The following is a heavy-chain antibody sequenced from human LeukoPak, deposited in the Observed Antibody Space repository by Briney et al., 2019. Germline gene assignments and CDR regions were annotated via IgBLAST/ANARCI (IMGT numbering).Heavy chain of an antibody. CDR2: IKQDGSEK. V-gene: IGHV3-7*01. Sequence: GGSLRLSCAASGFTFSSYCMSWVRQAPGKGLEWVAMIKQDGSEKYYVDSVKGRFTISRDNAKNSLYLQMNSLRAEDTAVYYCATARRVLTGATYYFDYWGQGTLVTVSS. J-gene: IGHJ4*02. CDR1: GFTFSSYC. D-gene: IGHD1-7*01. CDR3: ATARRVLTGATYYFDY.